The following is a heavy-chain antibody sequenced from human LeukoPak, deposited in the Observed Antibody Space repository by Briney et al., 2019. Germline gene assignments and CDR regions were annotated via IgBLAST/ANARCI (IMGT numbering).Heavy chain of an antibody. D-gene: IGHD3-9*01. Sequence: PSETLSLTCTVSGGSISSYYWSWIRQPPGKGLEWIGYIYYSGSTNYNPSLKSRVTISVDTSKNQFSLKLSSVTAADTAVYYCARVNILTGYPFDYWGQGTLVTVSS. CDR3: ARVNILTGYPFDY. V-gene: IGHV4-59*01. J-gene: IGHJ4*02. CDR2: IYYSGST. CDR1: GGSISSYY.